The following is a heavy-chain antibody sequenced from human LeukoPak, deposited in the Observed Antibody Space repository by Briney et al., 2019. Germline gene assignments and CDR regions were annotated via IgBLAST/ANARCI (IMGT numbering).Heavy chain of an antibody. V-gene: IGHV3-43*01. Sequence: GGSLRLSCAASGFTFDDYTMHWVRHAPGKGLEWVSLISWDGGSTYYADSVKGRFTISRDNSKNTLYLQMNSLRAEDTAVYYCAKDGDILTGYYPDYWGQGTLVTVSS. J-gene: IGHJ4*02. CDR2: ISWDGGST. CDR1: GFTFDDYT. D-gene: IGHD3-9*01. CDR3: AKDGDILTGYYPDY.